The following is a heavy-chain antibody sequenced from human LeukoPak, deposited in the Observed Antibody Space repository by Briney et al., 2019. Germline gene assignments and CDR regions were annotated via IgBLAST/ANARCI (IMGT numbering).Heavy chain of an antibody. D-gene: IGHD6-13*01. CDR2: ISYDGSNK. Sequence: GGSLRLSCAASGFTFSSYGMHWVRQAPGKGLEWVAVISYDGSNKYYADSVKGRFTISRDNSKNTLYLQMNSLRAEDTAVYYCAKEPCEAAAGTADLYFDYWGQGTLVTVSS. J-gene: IGHJ4*02. CDR3: AKEPCEAAAGTADLYFDY. CDR1: GFTFSSYG. V-gene: IGHV3-30*18.